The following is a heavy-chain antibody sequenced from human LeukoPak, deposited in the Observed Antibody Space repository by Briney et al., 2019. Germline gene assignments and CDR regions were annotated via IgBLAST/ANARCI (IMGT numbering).Heavy chain of an antibody. CDR3: AKMAAAGNYYYGMDV. V-gene: IGHV3-23*01. Sequence: PGGSLRLSCAASGFTFSSYAMSRVRQAPGKGLEWVSAISGSGGSTYYADSVKGRFTISRDNSKNTLYLQMNSLRAEDTAVYYCAKMAAAGNYYYGMDVWGQGTTVTVSS. CDR1: GFTFSSYA. CDR2: ISGSGGST. D-gene: IGHD6-13*01. J-gene: IGHJ6*02.